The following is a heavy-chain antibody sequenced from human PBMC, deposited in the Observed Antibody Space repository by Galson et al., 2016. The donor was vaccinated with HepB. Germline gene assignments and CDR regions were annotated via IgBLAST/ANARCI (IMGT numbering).Heavy chain of an antibody. J-gene: IGHJ4*02. CDR3: ARDDGDGFDS. V-gene: IGHV3-23*01. CDR1: GFTFSTYA. CDR2: ISGSGGAT. Sequence: SLRLSCAASGFTFSTYAMNWVRQAPGKGLEWVSAISGSGGATYYADSVKGRFSISRDNAERSLFLEIKSLRAEDTAIYYCARDDGDGFDSWGQGTLVTVSS. D-gene: IGHD4-17*01.